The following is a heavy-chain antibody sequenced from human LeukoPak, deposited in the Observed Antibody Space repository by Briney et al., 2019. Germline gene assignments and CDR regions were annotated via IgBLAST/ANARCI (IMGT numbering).Heavy chain of an antibody. Sequence: KSSETLSLTCTVSGSPISSGSYYWSWIRQPAGKGLEWIGRIYTSGSTNYNPSLKSRVTISVDTSKNQFSLKLSSVTAADTAVYYCARGVRDGYNFGWFDPWGQGTLVTVSS. CDR2: IYTSGST. CDR1: GSPISSGSYY. J-gene: IGHJ5*02. CDR3: ARGVRDGYNFGWFDP. D-gene: IGHD5-24*01. V-gene: IGHV4-61*02.